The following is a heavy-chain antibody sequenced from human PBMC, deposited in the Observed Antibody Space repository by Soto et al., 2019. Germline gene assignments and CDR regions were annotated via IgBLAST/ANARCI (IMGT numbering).Heavy chain of an antibody. V-gene: IGHV1-69*06. CDR1: GGTFSSYA. J-gene: IGHJ6*02. CDR3: ARGLSPLRLRSDFWRSSVSHYDGMDV. Sequence: AVKVSCKASGGTFSSYAISWVRQAPGQGLEWMGGIIPIFGTANYAQKFQGRVTITADKSTSTAYMELSSLRSEDTAVYYCARGLSPLRLRSDFWRSSVSHYDGMDVWGQGTTVTAS. CDR2: IIPIFGTA. D-gene: IGHD3-3*01.